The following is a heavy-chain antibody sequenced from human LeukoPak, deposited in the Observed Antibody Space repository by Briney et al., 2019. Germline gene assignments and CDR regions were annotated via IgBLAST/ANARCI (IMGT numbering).Heavy chain of an antibody. J-gene: IGHJ5*02. D-gene: IGHD6-13*01. Sequence: GGSLRLSCAASGXTFTSYVMHWVRQAPGKGLQWVALISYDGSNKYYADSVKGRFTISRDNSKNTLYLQMNSLRAEDTAVYYCARPRGAAAGTFGFDPWGQGTLVTVSS. CDR3: ARPRGAAAGTFGFDP. CDR2: ISYDGSNK. CDR1: GXTFTSYV. V-gene: IGHV3-30*03.